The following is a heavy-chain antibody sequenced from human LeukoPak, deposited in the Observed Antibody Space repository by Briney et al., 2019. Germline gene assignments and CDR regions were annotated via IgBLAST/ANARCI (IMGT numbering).Heavy chain of an antibody. D-gene: IGHD6-13*01. CDR3: ARVGGSSSSWSLDLDY. CDR2: IYYSGST. J-gene: IGHJ4*02. V-gene: IGHV4-59*01. Sequence: SETLSLTCTVSGGSISSYYWSWIRQPPGKGLEWIGYIYYSGSTNYNPSLKSRVTISVDTSKNQFSLKLSSVTAADTAVYYCARVGGSSSSWSLDLDYWGQGTLVTVSS. CDR1: GGSISSYY.